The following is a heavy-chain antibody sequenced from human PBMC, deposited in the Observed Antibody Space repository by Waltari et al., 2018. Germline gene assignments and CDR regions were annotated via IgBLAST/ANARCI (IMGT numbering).Heavy chain of an antibody. Sequence: QVQLQESGPGLVKPSETLSLTCIVSGYSISSGYYWGWIRQPPGKGLEWIGSISQSGRTHYDPSLRSRVTISVETSKNPFSLKLSSVTAADTAVYYCARGWGGGDYYYYYMNVWGKGTTVTISS. J-gene: IGHJ6*03. CDR1: GYSISSGYY. D-gene: IGHD2-21*01. CDR2: ISQSGRT. V-gene: IGHV4-38-2*02. CDR3: ARGWGGGDYYYYYMNV.